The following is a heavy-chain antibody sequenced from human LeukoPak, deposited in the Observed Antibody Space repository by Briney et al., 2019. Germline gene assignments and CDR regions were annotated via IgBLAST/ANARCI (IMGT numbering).Heavy chain of an antibody. V-gene: IGHV4-59*12. CDR2: IYYSGST. Sequence: SETLSLTCTVSGGSISGDHWNWIRQPPGKGLEWIGYIYYSGSTNYNPSLKSRVTISIDTSKNQFSLKLTSVTAADTAVYYCARERIAAAGENWFDPWGQGTLVTVSS. D-gene: IGHD6-13*01. CDR3: ARERIAAAGENWFDP. J-gene: IGHJ5*02. CDR1: GGSISGDH.